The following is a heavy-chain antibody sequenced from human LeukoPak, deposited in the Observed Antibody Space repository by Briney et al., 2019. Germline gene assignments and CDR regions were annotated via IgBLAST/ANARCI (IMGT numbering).Heavy chain of an antibody. CDR1: GGTFSSYT. V-gene: IGHV1-69*02. CDR2: IIPILGIA. CDR3: ASPGGGGCDDSWFDP. D-gene: IGHD3-22*01. J-gene: IGHJ5*02. Sequence: SVKLSCKASGGTFSSYTISWVRQAPGQGLEWMGRIIPILGIANYAQKFRGRGTITADKPTSTAYMELSSWRSEDTAVYSCASPGGGGCDDSWFDPWGQGTLVTVSS.